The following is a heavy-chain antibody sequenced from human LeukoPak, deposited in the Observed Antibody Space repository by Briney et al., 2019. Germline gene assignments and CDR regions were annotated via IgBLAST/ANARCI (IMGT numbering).Heavy chain of an antibody. D-gene: IGHD4-23*01. CDR1: GGSISSYY. J-gene: IGHJ2*01. V-gene: IGHV4-59*12. CDR3: AREASVTVVTRHFDL. Sequence: PSETLSLTRTVSGGSISSYYWSWIRQPPGKGLEWIGYIYYSGSTNYNPSLKSRVTISVDTSKNQFSLKLSSVTAADTAVYYCAREASVTVVTRHFDLWGRGTLVTVSS. CDR2: IYYSGST.